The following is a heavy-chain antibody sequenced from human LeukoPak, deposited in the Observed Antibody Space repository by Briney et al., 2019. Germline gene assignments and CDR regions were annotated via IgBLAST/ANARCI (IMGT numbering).Heavy chain of an antibody. J-gene: IGHJ3*02. Sequence: GGSLRLSCAASGFTFEDFSMHWVRQVPGKGLEWISLIDWDGGITYYADSVKGRFTVSRDNSKNTLYLQMNSLRAEDTAVYYCARPDVPAAILDAFDIWGQGTMVTVSS. V-gene: IGHV3-43*01. CDR1: GFTFEDFS. CDR2: IDWDGGIT. CDR3: ARPDVPAAILDAFDI. D-gene: IGHD2-2*01.